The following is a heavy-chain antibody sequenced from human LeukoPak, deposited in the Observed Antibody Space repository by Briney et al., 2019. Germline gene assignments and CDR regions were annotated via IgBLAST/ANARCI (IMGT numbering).Heavy chain of an antibody. CDR1: GFTFSSYS. V-gene: IGHV3-48*01. CDR2: ISSSSSTI. J-gene: IGHJ4*02. D-gene: IGHD1-1*01. CDR3: ARGWRGAGTGYFDY. Sequence: GGPLRLSCAASGFTFSSYSMNWVRQAPGKGLEWVSYISSSSSTIYYADSVKGRFTISRDNAKNSLYLQMNSLRAEDTAVYYCARGWRGAGTGYFDYWGQGTLVTVSS.